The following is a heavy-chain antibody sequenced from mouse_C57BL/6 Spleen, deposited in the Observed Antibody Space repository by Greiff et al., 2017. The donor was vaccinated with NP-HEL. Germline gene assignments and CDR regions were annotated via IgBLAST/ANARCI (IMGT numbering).Heavy chain of an antibody. J-gene: IGHJ3*01. CDR2: IDPANGNT. CDR1: RGKRKKKE. Sequence: EVQLQQSVAELVRRGGEGKGGGKEARGKRKKKEMKGGKERKEKSLEWIGRIDPANGNTKYAPKFQGKATITADTSSNTAYLQLSSLTSEDTAFYYCVYYDYDGPWFAYWGQGTLVTVSA. V-gene: IGHV14-3*01. CDR3: VYYDYDGPWFAY. D-gene: IGHD2-4*01.